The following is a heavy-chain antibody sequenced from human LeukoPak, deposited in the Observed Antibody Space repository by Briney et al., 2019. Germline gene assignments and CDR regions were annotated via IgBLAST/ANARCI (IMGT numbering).Heavy chain of an antibody. CDR2: IKHSGST. J-gene: IGHJ4*02. CDR3: ARGKRGYYGSGAKIDY. Sequence: SETLSLTCAVYGGSFCGYYWSASRPPPRKRLWWGGEIKHSGSTNYNPSHKSRVTITVDTSKNQFSLKLSSVPAADTAVSYCARGKRGYYGSGAKIDYWGQGTLVTVSS. D-gene: IGHD3-10*01. V-gene: IGHV4-34*01. CDR1: GGSFCGYY.